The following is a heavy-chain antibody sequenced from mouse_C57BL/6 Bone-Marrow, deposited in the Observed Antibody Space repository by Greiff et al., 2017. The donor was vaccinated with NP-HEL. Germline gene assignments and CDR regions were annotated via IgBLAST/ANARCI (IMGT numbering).Heavy chain of an antibody. CDR1: VYTFTSSG. Sequence: QLHQSGAELARPGASVKLSCTASVYTFTSSGISWVKHRTGQGLECIGEIYPRSGNTYYNEKFKGKATLTADKSSSTAYMELRSLTSEDSAVYFCARGDGYPTWFAYWGQGTLVTVSA. V-gene: IGHV1-81*01. CDR2: IYPRSGNT. CDR3: ARGDGYPTWFAY. J-gene: IGHJ3*01. D-gene: IGHD2-3*01.